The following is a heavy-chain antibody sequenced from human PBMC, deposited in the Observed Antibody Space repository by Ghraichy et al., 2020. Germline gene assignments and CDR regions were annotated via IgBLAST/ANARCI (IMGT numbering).Heavy chain of an antibody. J-gene: IGHJ3*02. Sequence: SETLSLTCTVSGGSISSSSYYWGWIRQPPGKGLEWIGSIYYSGSTYYNPSLKSRVTISVDTSKNQFSLKLSSVTAADTAVYYCASAPGYSYGYEGDAFDIWGQGTMVTVSS. CDR3: ASAPGYSYGYEGDAFDI. CDR1: GGSISSSSYY. V-gene: IGHV4-39*01. CDR2: IYYSGST. D-gene: IGHD5-18*01.